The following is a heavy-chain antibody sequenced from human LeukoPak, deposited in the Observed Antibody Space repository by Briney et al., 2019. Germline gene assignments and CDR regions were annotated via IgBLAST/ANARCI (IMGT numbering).Heavy chain of an antibody. Sequence: HPGGSLRLSCAASGFTFDDYAMHWVRQAPGKGLEWVSGISWNSGSIGYADSVKGRFTISRDNAKNSLYLQMNSLRAEDTVLYYCAKGGKMYYDSSGYPDWGQGTLVTVSS. CDR3: AKGGKMYYDSSGYPD. D-gene: IGHD3-22*01. CDR2: ISWNSGSI. V-gene: IGHV3-9*01. CDR1: GFTFDDYA. J-gene: IGHJ4*02.